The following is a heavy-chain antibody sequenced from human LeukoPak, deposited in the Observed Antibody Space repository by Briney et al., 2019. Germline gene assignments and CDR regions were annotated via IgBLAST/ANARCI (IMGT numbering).Heavy chain of an antibody. CDR2: ISGSADNS. CDR1: GFTFSSYT. J-gene: IGHJ5*02. V-gene: IGHV3-23*01. Sequence: GGSLRLSCAASGFTFSSYTMSWVRQAPGKGLEWVSAISGSADNSYYADSVKGRFTISRDNSKNTLYLQMNSLRAEDTAMYYCTKAPPGKFDPWGQGTLVTVSS. D-gene: IGHD3-10*01. CDR3: TKAPPGKFDP.